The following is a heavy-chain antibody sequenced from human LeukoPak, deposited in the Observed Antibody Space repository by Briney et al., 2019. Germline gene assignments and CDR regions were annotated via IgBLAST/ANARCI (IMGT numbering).Heavy chain of an antibody. CDR2: IKQDGSEK. CDR3: ARGALEWPRYDAFDI. J-gene: IGHJ3*02. CDR1: GFTFSSYW. D-gene: IGHD5-12*01. V-gene: IGHV3-7*03. Sequence: GGSLRLSCAASGFTFSSYWMSRVRQAPGKGLEWVANIKQDGSEKYYVDSVKGRFTISRDNAKNSLYLQMNSLRAEDTAVYYCARGALEWPRYDAFDIWGQGTMVTVSS.